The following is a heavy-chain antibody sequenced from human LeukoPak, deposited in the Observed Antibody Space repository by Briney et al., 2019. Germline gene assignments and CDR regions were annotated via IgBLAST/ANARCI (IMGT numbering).Heavy chain of an antibody. CDR2: IYGGGST. Sequence: PGGSLRLSCAASGFTVSSNFMSWVRQAPGKGLEWVPVIYGGGSTYYSDSVKGRFTISRDNSKNMLYMQMNSLRAEDTAVYYCARDRAVVTATYSYYYYYGMDVWGQGTTVTVSS. D-gene: IGHD2-21*02. V-gene: IGHV3-53*05. CDR1: GFTVSSNF. CDR3: ARDRAVVTATYSYYYYYGMDV. J-gene: IGHJ6*02.